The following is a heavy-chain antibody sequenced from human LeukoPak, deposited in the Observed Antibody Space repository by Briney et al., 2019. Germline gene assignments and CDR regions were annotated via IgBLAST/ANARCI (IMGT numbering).Heavy chain of an antibody. Sequence: GGSLRLSCAASGFTFSSYSMNWVRQAPGKGLEWDSSISSSSSYIYYADSVKGRFTISRDNAKNSLYLQMNSLRAEDTAVYYCARQTYYDSSGYYSPYWGQGTLVTVSS. V-gene: IGHV3-21*01. J-gene: IGHJ4*02. CDR2: ISSSSSYI. CDR1: GFTFSSYS. CDR3: ARQTYYDSSGYYSPY. D-gene: IGHD3-22*01.